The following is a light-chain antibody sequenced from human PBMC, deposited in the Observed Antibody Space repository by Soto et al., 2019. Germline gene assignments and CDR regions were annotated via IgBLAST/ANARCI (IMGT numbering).Light chain of an antibody. J-gene: IGKJ1*01. CDR3: QQYDTWSPWT. CDR2: GAS. Sequence: EIVMTQSPATLSVSPGERATLSCRASQNIGSNLVWYQQIPGQAPRLLIYGASTRATGIPARFSGSGSGTEFTLTISSRQSEDFAVYYWQQYDTWSPWTFGQGTKVEVK. CDR1: QNIGSN. V-gene: IGKV3-15*01.